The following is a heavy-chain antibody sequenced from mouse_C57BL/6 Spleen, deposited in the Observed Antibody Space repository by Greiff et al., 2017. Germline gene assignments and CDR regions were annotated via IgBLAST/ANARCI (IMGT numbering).Heavy chain of an antibody. CDR1: GYSFTGYF. J-gene: IGHJ1*03. CDR3: ARAMYYYGSSGWYFDV. Sequence: VQLKQSGPELVKPGDSVKISCKASGYSFTGYFMNWVMQSHGKSLEWIGRINPYNGDTFYNQKFKGKATLTVDKSSSTAHMELRSLTSEDSAVYYCARAMYYYGSSGWYFDVWGTGTTVTVSS. CDR2: INPYNGDT. V-gene: IGHV1-20*01. D-gene: IGHD1-1*01.